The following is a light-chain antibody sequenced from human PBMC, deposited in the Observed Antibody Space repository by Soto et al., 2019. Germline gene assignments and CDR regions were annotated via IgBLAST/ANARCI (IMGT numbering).Light chain of an antibody. J-gene: IGKJ1*01. Sequence: EIVLTQSPGTLSLSPGKRATLSCRVSQSISSSYLAWYQQRPGQAPRLLIYGASSRATGIPDRFSGSGSGTEFNLTISRLEPKDFAVYYCKQYGSSSWTFGQGTKVDIK. V-gene: IGKV3-20*01. CDR1: QSISSSY. CDR2: GAS. CDR3: KQYGSSSWT.